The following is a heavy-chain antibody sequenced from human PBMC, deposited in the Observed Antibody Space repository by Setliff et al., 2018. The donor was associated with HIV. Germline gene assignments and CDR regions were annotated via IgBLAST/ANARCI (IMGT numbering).Heavy chain of an antibody. J-gene: IGHJ5*02. CDR3: ARYTSKVDWFDP. Sequence: SETLSLTCTVSGGSISSTNYFWGWIRQPPGKGLEWIGTIYYHGSTYYNSSLKSRVTISIDTSKNQFSLKLRSVTASDTAVYYCARYTSKVDWFDPWGQGTLVTVSS. D-gene: IGHD2-2*02. CDR1: GGSISSTNYF. CDR2: IYYHGST. V-gene: IGHV4-39*01.